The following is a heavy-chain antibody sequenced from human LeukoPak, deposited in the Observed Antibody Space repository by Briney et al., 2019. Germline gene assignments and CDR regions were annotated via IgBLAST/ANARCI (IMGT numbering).Heavy chain of an antibody. V-gene: IGHV3-23*01. J-gene: IGHJ6*02. CDR3: ATPRSSYYYYGMDV. Sequence: PGGSLRLSCAASGFIFSSYAMSWVRQAPGKGLEWVSAISGGGDNKYYAASVKGRFTTTRDNSKNTLYLQMNSLRAEDTALYYCATPRSSYYYYGMDVWGQGTTVIVSS. CDR1: GFIFSSYA. CDR2: ISGGGDNK.